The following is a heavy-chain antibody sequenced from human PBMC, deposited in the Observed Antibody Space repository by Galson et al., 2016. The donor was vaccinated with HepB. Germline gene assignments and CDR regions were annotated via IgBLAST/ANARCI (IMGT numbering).Heavy chain of an antibody. V-gene: IGHV2-5*02. Sequence: PALVKPTQTLTLTCTFSGFSLSRGVGVGWIRQPPGKALEWLALIYWDDAKRYTPSLKSRLTITKDTSKNQVGLTMTNMDPVETATYYCAHRQVTQWAISATVFDSWGQGTLVTVSS. CDR1: GFSLSRGVG. CDR2: IYWDDAK. J-gene: IGHJ5*01. D-gene: IGHD2-15*01. CDR3: AHRQVTQWAISATVFDS.